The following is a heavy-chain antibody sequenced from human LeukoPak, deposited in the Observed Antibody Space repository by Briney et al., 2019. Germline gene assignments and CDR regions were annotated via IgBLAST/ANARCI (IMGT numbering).Heavy chain of an antibody. J-gene: IGHJ4*02. V-gene: IGHV1-69*04. CDR3: ARTQYDILTGYHNGPLGY. D-gene: IGHD3-9*01. CDR1: GGTFSSYA. CDR2: IIPILGIA. Sequence: GASVKVSCKASGGTFSSYAISWVRQAPGQGLEWMGRIIPILGIANYAQKFQGRVTITADKSTSTAYMELSSLRSEDTAVYYCARTQYDILTGYHNGPLGYWGQGTLVTVSS.